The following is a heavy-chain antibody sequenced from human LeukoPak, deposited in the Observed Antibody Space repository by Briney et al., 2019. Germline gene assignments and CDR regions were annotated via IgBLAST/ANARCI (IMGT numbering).Heavy chain of an antibody. V-gene: IGHV1-3*01. Sequence: ASVKVSCKASGYTFTSCAMHWVRQAPGQRLEWMGWINAGIGNTKYSQKFQGRVTITRDTSASTAYMELSSLRSEDTAVYYCAREYSDYSNYVSWFDPWGQGTLVTASS. CDR1: GYTFTSCA. D-gene: IGHD4-11*01. CDR2: INAGIGNT. J-gene: IGHJ5*02. CDR3: AREYSDYSNYVSWFDP.